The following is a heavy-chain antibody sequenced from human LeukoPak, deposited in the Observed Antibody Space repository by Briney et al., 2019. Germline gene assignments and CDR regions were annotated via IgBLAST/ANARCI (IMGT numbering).Heavy chain of an antibody. D-gene: IGHD3-3*01. Sequence: GGSLRLSCAASGFTFSSYAMSWVRQAPGKGLEWVSGISGSGGTTYYADSVKGRFTISRDNSKNTLYLQMNSLGAEDTAVYYCAKDIWGDYYNAFDIWGQGTMVTVSS. CDR2: ISGSGGTT. CDR1: GFTFSSYA. CDR3: AKDIWGDYYNAFDI. V-gene: IGHV3-23*01. J-gene: IGHJ3*02.